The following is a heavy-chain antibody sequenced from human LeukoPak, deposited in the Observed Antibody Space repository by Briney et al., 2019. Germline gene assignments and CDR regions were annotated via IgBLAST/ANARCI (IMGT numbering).Heavy chain of an antibody. CDR1: GFIFSNYW. Sequence: GGSLRLSCAASGFIFSNYWMDWVRQAPGKGLVWVSRIHADGSDTTFADSVKGRFTISRDNAKNTVYLQMNSLTDEDTAVYYCATNTLIVAAAFFNSWGQGTLVTVSS. J-gene: IGHJ5*02. D-gene: IGHD6-13*01. CDR2: IHADGSDT. V-gene: IGHV3-74*01. CDR3: ATNTLIVAAAFFNS.